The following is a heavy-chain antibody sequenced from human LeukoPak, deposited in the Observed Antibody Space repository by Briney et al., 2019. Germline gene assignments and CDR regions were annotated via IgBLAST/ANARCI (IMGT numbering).Heavy chain of an antibody. CDR3: ARVGVYYDSSGYYSD. CDR1: GYTFTSYY. CDR2: INPSGGST. V-gene: IGHV1-46*01. J-gene: IGHJ4*02. D-gene: IGHD3-22*01. Sequence: ASGKVSCKASGYTFTSYYMHWVRQAPGQGLDWMGIINPSGGSTSYAQKFQGRVTMTRDTSTSTVYMELSSLRSEDTAVYYCARVGVYYDSSGYYSDWGQGTLVTVSS.